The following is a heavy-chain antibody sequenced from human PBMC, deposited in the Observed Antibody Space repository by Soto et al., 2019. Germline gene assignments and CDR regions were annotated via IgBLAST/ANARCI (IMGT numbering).Heavy chain of an antibody. CDR3: ARQIYDSDTGPNFQYYFDS. CDR1: GYSFAGYW. J-gene: IGHJ4*02. CDR2: IDPGDSQT. D-gene: IGHD3-22*01. V-gene: IGHV5-10-1*01. Sequence: PXESLTISCKGSGYSFAGYWITLVRQKRGKGLEWMGRIDPGDSQTYYSPSFRGHVTISVTKSITTVFLQWSSLRASDTAMYYCARQIYDSDTGPNFQYYFDSWGQGTPVTVSS.